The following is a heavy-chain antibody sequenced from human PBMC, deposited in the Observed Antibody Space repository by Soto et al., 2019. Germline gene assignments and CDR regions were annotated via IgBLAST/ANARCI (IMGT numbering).Heavy chain of an antibody. D-gene: IGHD2-21*01. V-gene: IGHV4-34*01. J-gene: IGHJ5*02. CDR3: ARGSILGRWPQLRYWFDP. CDR1: GGSFSGYY. Sequence: SETLSLTCAVYGGSFSGYYWSWIRQPPGKGLEWIGEINHSGSTNYNPPLKSRVTISVDTSKNQFSLKLSSVTAADTAVYYCARGSILGRWPQLRYWFDPWGQGTLVTVSS. CDR2: INHSGST.